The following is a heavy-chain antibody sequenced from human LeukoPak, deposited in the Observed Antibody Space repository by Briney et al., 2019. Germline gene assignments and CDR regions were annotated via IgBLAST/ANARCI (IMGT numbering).Heavy chain of an antibody. CDR1: GGSFSGYY. J-gene: IGHJ6*03. Sequence: SETLSLTCAVYGGSFSGYYWSWIRQPPGKGLEWIGEINHSGSTNYNPSLKSRVTISVDTSKNQFSLKLSSVTAADTAVYYCARGRRSGSYRCYYYMDVWGKGTTVTVSS. D-gene: IGHD1-26*01. CDR2: INHSGST. CDR3: ARGRRSGSYRCYYYMDV. V-gene: IGHV4-34*01.